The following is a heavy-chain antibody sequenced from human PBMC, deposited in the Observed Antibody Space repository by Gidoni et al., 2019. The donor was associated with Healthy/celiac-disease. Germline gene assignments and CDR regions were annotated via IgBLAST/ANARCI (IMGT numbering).Heavy chain of an antibody. CDR1: GFTFADYG. V-gene: IGHV3-20*04. Sequence: EVQLVESGGGVVRPGGSLRLSCAASGFTFADYGMSWVRQAPGKGLEWVSGINWNGSSTGYADSVKGRFTISRDNAKNSLYLQMNSLRAEDTALYYCAREIGIVVVPAAMGPLSSWGQGTLVTVSS. CDR3: AREIGIVVVPAAMGPLSS. D-gene: IGHD2-2*01. J-gene: IGHJ4*02. CDR2: INWNGSST.